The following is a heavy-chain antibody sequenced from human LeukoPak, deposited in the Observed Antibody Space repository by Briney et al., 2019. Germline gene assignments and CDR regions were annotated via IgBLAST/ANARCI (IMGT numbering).Heavy chain of an antibody. V-gene: IGHV4-34*01. CDR3: TRGGYGPGSHYRF. Sequence: MSSETLSLTCAFYGGSFSGYYWSWIRQSPGKGLEWIGEINHSGAIDCNTSLKRRVTISVDTSKNQFSLNLNSVTAADTAVYYRTRGGYGPGSHYRFWGQGTLVTVSS. CDR1: GGSFSGYY. J-gene: IGHJ4*02. CDR2: INHSGAI. D-gene: IGHD3-10*01.